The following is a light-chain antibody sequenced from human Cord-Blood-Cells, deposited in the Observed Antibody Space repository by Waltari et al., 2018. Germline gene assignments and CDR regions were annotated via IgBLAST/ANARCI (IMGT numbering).Light chain of an antibody. J-gene: IGKJ1*01. Sequence: DIQMTQSPSSLSASVGDRVTITCRASQSISSYLTWYQQKPGKAPKLLIYAASSLQSGVPSRFSGSGSGTYFTLTISSLQPEDFATYDCQQSYSTPRTFGQWTKVEI. CDR3: QQSYSTPRT. V-gene: IGKV1-39*01. CDR2: AAS. CDR1: QSISSY.